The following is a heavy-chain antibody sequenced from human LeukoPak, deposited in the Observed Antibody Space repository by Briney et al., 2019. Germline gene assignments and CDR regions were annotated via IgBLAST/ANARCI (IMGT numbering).Heavy chain of an antibody. J-gene: IGHJ5*02. CDR1: GGTFSSYA. CDR3: ARSIQLWETNWFDP. V-gene: IGHV1-69*13. D-gene: IGHD5-18*01. Sequence: ASVKVSCKASGGTFSSYAFSWVRQAPGQGLEWMGGIIPIFGTANYAQKFQGRVTITADESTSTAYMELSSLRSEDTAVYYCARSIQLWETNWFDPWGQGTLVTVSS. CDR2: IIPIFGTA.